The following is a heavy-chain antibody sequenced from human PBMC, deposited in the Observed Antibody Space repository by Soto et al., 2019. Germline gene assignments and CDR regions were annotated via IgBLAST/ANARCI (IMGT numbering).Heavy chain of an antibody. CDR3: AKAPGPYIVDYGDYGWFDP. D-gene: IGHD4-17*01. Sequence: GGSLRLSCAASGFTFSSFAMSWVRQAPGKGLEWVSAISGSGENTYHADSVRGRFTISRDNSKKTLYLQMNSLRAEDTAVYYCAKAPGPYIVDYGDYGWFDPWGPGALVTVSS. V-gene: IGHV3-23*01. J-gene: IGHJ5*02. CDR1: GFTFSSFA. CDR2: ISGSGENT.